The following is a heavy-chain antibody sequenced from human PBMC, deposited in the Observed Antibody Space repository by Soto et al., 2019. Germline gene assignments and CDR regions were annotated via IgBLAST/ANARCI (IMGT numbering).Heavy chain of an antibody. CDR3: ERGAGSGWSHQTSYYYYGMDV. J-gene: IGHJ6*02. V-gene: IGHV4-4*07. CDR2: IYTSGST. CDR1: GGSISSYY. Sequence: QVQLQESGPGLVKPSETLSLTCTVSGGSISSYYWSWIRQPAGKGLEWIGRIYTSGSTNYNPSLKSRVTMSVDTSKNQFSLKPSSVTAADTAVYYCERGAGSGWSHQTSYYYYGMDVWGQGTTVTVSS. D-gene: IGHD6-19*01.